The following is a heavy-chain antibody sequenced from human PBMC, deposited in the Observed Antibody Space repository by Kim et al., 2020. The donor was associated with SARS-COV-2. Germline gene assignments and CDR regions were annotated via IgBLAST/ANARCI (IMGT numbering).Heavy chain of an antibody. J-gene: IGHJ4*02. CDR3: ANLRDSSGWYSGSYFDY. V-gene: IGHV3-23*01. D-gene: IGHD6-19*01. Sequence: SVRGRFSISRDDSKNTFYMQLNRLRAEDTAVYYCANLRDSSGWYSGSYFDYWGQGVLVTVSS.